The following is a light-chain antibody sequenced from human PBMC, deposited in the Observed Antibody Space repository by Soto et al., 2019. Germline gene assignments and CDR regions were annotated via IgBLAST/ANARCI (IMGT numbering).Light chain of an antibody. CDR3: QKYYHWGLS. J-gene: IGKJ4*01. Sequence: VMTQSPAKLSVSPGEGVTLFCRASQNVDTKLAWYQMKPGQAPRLLIYASSTRAAGIPGTFSGSGSGTQFSLTISSVQSEDSEVYYCQKYYHWGLSFGGGTKWIS. V-gene: IGKV3D-15*01. CDR2: ASS. CDR1: QNVDTK.